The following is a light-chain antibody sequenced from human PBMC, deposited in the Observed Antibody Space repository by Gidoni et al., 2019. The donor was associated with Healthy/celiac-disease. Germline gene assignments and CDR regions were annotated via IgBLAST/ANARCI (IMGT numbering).Light chain of an antibody. Sequence: QSALTQPASVSGSPGQSITISCTGTSSDVGGYNYVPWYQQHPGNAPKLMIYEVSNRPSGVSNRFSGSKSGNTASLTISGLQAEDEADYYCSSYTSSSTRVFGGGTKLTVL. CDR3: SSYTSSSTRV. V-gene: IGLV2-14*01. CDR2: EVS. J-gene: IGLJ3*02. CDR1: SSDVGGYNY.